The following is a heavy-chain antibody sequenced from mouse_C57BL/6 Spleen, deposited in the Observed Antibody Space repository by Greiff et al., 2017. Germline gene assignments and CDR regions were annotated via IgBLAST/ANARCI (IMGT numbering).Heavy chain of an antibody. V-gene: IGHV3-6*01. CDR3: ARGYYGSSYGEDFDY. CDR2: ISYDGSN. J-gene: IGHJ2*01. Sequence: ESGPGLVKPSPSLSLTCSVTGYSITSGYYWNWIRQFPGNKLEWMGYISYDGSNNYNPSLKNRISITRDTSKNQFFLKLNSVTTEDTATYYCARGYYGSSYGEDFDYWGQGTTLTVSS. CDR1: GYSITSGYY. D-gene: IGHD1-1*01.